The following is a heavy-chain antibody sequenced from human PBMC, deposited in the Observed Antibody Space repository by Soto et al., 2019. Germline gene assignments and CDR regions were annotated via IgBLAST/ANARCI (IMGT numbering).Heavy chain of an antibody. J-gene: IGHJ3*01. V-gene: IGHV1-18*01. D-gene: IGHD3-16*01. CDR2: ISAFNGNT. CDR3: ARSYYLADAFDV. CDR1: GFRFSDYG. Sequence: QDQLVQSGAELRKPGASVRVSCRASGFRFSDYGFNWLRQAPGQGLEWMGWISAFNGNTETAQGLQDRVTVTTDPSTTTAHMELTNLTTDDTAIYCCARSYYLADAFDVWGQGTMVTVSS.